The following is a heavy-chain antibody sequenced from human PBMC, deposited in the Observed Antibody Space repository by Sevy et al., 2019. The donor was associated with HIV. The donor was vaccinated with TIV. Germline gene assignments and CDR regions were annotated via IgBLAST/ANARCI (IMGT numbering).Heavy chain of an antibody. J-gene: IGHJ4*02. CDR3: ARAVFSTSGTYYFDY. Sequence: SETLSLTCIVSGASITTNYWSWIRQPAGKGLELIGRIYNRGNTDYNTNYNPSLESRVSMSIDTSKNQFSLNLSSVTVADTAAYYCARAVFSTSGTYYFDYWGQGTLVTVSS. CDR1: GASITTNY. V-gene: IGHV4-4*07. D-gene: IGHD5-12*01. CDR2: IYNRGNTDYNT.